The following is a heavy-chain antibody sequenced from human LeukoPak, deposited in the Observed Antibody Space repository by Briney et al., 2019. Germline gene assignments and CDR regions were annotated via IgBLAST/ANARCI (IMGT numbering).Heavy chain of an antibody. CDR1: GYTFTSYD. D-gene: IGHD3-3*01. CDR2: MNPNSGNT. Sequence: GASVKVSCKASGYTFTSYDINWVRQATGQGLEWMGWMNPNSGNTGYAQKFQGRVTITRNTSISTAYMELSSLRSEDTAVYYCARAHYDFWSGYTPPNAFDIWGQGTMVTVSS. CDR3: ARAHYDFWSGYTPPNAFDI. V-gene: IGHV1-8*03. J-gene: IGHJ3*02.